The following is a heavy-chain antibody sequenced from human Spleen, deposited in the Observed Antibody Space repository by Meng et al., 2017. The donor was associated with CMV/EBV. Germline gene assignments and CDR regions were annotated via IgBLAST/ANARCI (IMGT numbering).Heavy chain of an antibody. CDR3: STGWYLDS. V-gene: IGHV3-15*01. Sequence: GGSLSLSCAGFGFTFSNAWLNWVRQAPGKGLEWVGRIKSEPDGGTIDYFAPVKGRFSIARDDSKHMVYLQLNSLKTEDTAVYYCSTGWYLDSWGQGTLVTVSS. D-gene: IGHD6-19*01. CDR2: IKSEPDGGTI. CDR1: GFTFSNAW. J-gene: IGHJ4*02.